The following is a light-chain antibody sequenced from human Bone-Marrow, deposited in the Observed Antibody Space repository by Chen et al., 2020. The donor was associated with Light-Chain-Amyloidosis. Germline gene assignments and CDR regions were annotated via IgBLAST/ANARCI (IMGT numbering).Light chain of an antibody. CDR3: LLAYSGYWV. V-gene: IGLV7-46*01. J-gene: IGLJ3*02. CDR2: DTT. Sequence: QAVVTQEPSLTVSPGGTVTLTCGSSTGAVTSGHYPYWFQQKPGQAPRTLIYDTTNKQAWTPSRFSGSLLGGRAALTLSGAQTEDEADYYWLLAYSGYWVIGGGTKLTVL. CDR1: TGAVTSGHY.